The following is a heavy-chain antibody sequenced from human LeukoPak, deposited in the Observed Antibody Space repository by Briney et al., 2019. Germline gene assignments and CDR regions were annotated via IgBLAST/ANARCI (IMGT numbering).Heavy chain of an antibody. Sequence: GGSLRLSCAASGFTFSSYSMNWVRQAPGKGLEWVANIEQDGSEKWYVDSVKGRFTISRDNAKNSLYLQMNSLTAEDTAVYYCARDPYNYDRSGYKLDSYFDYWGQGTLVTVSS. CDR1: GFTFSSYS. J-gene: IGHJ4*02. CDR3: ARDPYNYDRSGYKLDSYFDY. D-gene: IGHD3-22*01. CDR2: IEQDGSEK. V-gene: IGHV3-7*01.